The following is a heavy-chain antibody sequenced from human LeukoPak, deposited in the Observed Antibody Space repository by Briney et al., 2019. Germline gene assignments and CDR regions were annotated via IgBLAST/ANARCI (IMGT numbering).Heavy chain of an antibody. CDR1: GYTFTNYY. CDR2: INPSGGGT. D-gene: IGHD3-10*01. J-gene: IGHJ4*02. CDR3: ARDINSGGADFDY. Sequence: ASVKVSCKASGYTFTNYYIHWVRQAPGQGLEWMGIINPSGGGTSYAQNFQGRVTTTRDTSTSTVYMELSSQRSEDTAVYYCARDINSGGADFDYWGQGTLVTVSS. V-gene: IGHV1-46*01.